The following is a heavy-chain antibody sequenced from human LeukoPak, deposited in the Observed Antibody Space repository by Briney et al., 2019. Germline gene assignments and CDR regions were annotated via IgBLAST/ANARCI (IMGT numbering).Heavy chain of an antibody. CDR1: GGSFSGYY. CDR3: ARGSRALRPRWFDP. J-gene: IGHJ5*02. V-gene: IGHV4-34*01. D-gene: IGHD1-26*01. CDR2: INHSGST. Sequence: SETLSLTCAVYGGSFSGYYWSWIRQPPGKGLEWIGEINHSGSTNYNPSLKSRVTISVDTSKNQFSLKLSSVTAADTAVYYCARGSRALRPRWFDPWGQGTLVTVSS.